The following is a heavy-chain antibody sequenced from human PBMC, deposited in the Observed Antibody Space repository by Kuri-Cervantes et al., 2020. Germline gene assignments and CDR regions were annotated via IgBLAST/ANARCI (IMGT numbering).Heavy chain of an antibody. D-gene: IGHD2-2*01. V-gene: IGHV3-23*01. CDR3: ARSVVPAASGDY. CDR1: GFTFSSYA. J-gene: IGHJ4*02. CDR2: ISGSGGST. Sequence: LSLTCAASGFTFSSYAMSWVRQAPGKGLEWVSAISGSGGSTYYADSVKGRFTISRDNSKNTLYLQMNSLRAEDTAVYYCARSVVPAASGDYWGQGTLVTVSS.